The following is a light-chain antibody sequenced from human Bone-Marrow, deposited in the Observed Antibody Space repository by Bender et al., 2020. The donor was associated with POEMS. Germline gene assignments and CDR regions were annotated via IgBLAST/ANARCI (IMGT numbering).Light chain of an antibody. CDR3: QAWDSSTVWV. J-gene: IGLJ3*02. Sequence: QSVLTQPPSASGTPGQRVTISCSGGSSNIGAHAVNWYQHLPGTAPKLLIYSSHRRPSGIPERFSGSSSGNTATLTISGTQGVDEGDYHWQAWDSSTVWVFGGGTKLTVL. CDR1: SSNIGAHA. CDR2: SSH. V-gene: IGLV1-44*01.